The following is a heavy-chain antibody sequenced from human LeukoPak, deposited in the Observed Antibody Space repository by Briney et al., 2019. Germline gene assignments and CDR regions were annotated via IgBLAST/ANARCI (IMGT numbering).Heavy chain of an antibody. CDR3: ARANYGDQNWFDP. D-gene: IGHD4-17*01. J-gene: IGHJ5*02. CDR2: INPNSGGT. CDR1: GYTFTGYY. Sequence: ASVKVSCKASGYTFTGYYMHWVRQAPGQGLEWMGWINPNSGGTNYAQKFQGRVTMTRDTSISTAYMELSRLRSDDTAVYYCARANYGDQNWFDPRGQGTLVTVSS. V-gene: IGHV1-2*02.